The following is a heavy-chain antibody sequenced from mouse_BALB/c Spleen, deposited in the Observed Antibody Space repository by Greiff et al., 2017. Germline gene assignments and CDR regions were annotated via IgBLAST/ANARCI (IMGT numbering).Heavy chain of an antibody. D-gene: IGHD2-4*01. J-gene: IGHJ2*01. CDR2: IDPENGDT. CDR3: KGYDYVYYFDD. V-gene: IGHV14-4*02. Sequence: EVQLQQSGAELVRSGASVKLSCTASGFNIKDYYMHWVKQRPEQGLEWIGWIDPENGDTEYAPKFQGKATMTADTSSNTAYLQLSSLTSEDTAVYYCKGYDYVYYFDDWGQGTTLTVSS. CDR1: GFNIKDYY.